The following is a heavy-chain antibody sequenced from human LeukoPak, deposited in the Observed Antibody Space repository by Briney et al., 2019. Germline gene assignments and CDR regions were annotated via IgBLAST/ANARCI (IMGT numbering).Heavy chain of an antibody. Sequence: GGSLRLSCAASGFTFSTYWMSWVRQAPGKGLEWVANIKQDGSEKYYVDSVKGRFTISRDNAKNSLYLQMNSLRAEDTAVYYCARVDYYYGSGSYYPLPDYWGQGTLVTVSS. J-gene: IGHJ4*02. V-gene: IGHV3-7*01. D-gene: IGHD3-10*01. CDR2: IKQDGSEK. CDR1: GFTFSTYW. CDR3: ARVDYYYGSGSYYPLPDY.